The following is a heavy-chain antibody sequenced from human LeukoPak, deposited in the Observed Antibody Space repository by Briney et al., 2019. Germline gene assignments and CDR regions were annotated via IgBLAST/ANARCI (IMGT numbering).Heavy chain of an antibody. V-gene: IGHV3-23*01. D-gene: IGHD4-17*01. Sequence: GGSLRLSCAASGFTFSSYAMSWVRQAPGKGLEWVSAISGSGGSTYYADSVEGRFTISRDNSKNTLYLQMNSLRAEDTAVYYCAGDAAVTTGFDYWGQGTLVTVSS. J-gene: IGHJ4*02. CDR2: ISGSGGST. CDR3: AGDAAVTTGFDY. CDR1: GFTFSSYA.